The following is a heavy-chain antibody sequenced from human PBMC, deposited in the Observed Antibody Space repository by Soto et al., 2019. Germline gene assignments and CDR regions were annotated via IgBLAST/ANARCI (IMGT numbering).Heavy chain of an antibody. CDR3: ARDRQTLGYSRSWQRFRNYYYGMDV. CDR2: IHHSGST. D-gene: IGHD6-13*01. J-gene: IGHJ6*02. V-gene: IGHV4-34*01. Sequence: TSETLTLTCAVYGGSFSGYSSCWFRQPPGKGLEWIGEIHHSGSTNSNPSLKSRGTRSVDTSQNQFSLKLSSVTAADTAVYYCARDRQTLGYSRSWQRFRNYYYGMDVWGQGTTVTVSS. CDR1: GGSFSGYS.